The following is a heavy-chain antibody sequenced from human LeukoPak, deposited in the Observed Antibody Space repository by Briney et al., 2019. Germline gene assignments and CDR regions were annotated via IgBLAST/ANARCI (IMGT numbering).Heavy chain of an antibody. V-gene: IGHV3-74*01. J-gene: IGHJ4*02. D-gene: IGHD3-9*01. Sequence: GGSLRLSCAASGFTLRSYWMHWVRQAPGKGLVWVSRINTDGSSTTYADSVKGRFTISRDNAKRSLYLQMDSLRAEDTAVYYCATHGYSALRYSDWSTNEWGQGTLVTVSS. CDR1: GFTLRSYW. CDR3: ATHGYSALRYSDWSTNE. CDR2: INTDGSST.